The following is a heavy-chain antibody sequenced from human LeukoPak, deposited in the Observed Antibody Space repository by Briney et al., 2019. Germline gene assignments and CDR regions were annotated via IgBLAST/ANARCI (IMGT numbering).Heavy chain of an antibody. D-gene: IGHD3-22*01. CDR3: ARDENRLYYYDSSGYYP. V-gene: IGHV3-7*01. CDR2: IKQDGSEK. J-gene: IGHJ5*02. CDR1: GFTFSSYW. Sequence: PGGSLRLSCAASGFTFSSYWMSWVRQAPGKGLEWVANIKQDGSEKYYVDSVKGRFTISRDNAKNSLYLQMNSLRAEDTAVYYCARDENRLYYYDSSGYYPWGQGTLVTVSS.